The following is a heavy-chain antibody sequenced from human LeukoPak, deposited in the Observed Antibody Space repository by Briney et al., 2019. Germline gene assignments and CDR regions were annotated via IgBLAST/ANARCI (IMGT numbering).Heavy chain of an antibody. V-gene: IGHV3-30*18. Sequence: PGRSLRLSCAASGFTFSSYGMHWVRQAPGKGLEWVAVISYDGSNKYYADSVKGRFTISRDNSKNTLYLQMNSLRAEDTAVYYCAKDRGYSYDPYYYYGMDVWGQGTTVTVSS. CDR3: AKDRGYSYDPYYYYGMDV. CDR2: ISYDGSNK. J-gene: IGHJ6*02. D-gene: IGHD5-18*01. CDR1: GFTFSSYG.